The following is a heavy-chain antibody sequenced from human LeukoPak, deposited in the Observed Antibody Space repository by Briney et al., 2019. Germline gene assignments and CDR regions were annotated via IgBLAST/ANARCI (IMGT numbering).Heavy chain of an antibody. J-gene: IGHJ4*02. Sequence: GESLKISCKASGYTFTGYYMHWVRQAPGQGLEWMGWINPNSGGTNYAQKFQGRVTMTRDTSISTAYMELSRLRSDDTAVYYCASRMEDCSSTSCYDYWGQGTLVTVSS. CDR1: GYTFTGYY. V-gene: IGHV1-2*02. CDR2: INPNSGGT. D-gene: IGHD2-2*01. CDR3: ASRMEDCSSTSCYDY.